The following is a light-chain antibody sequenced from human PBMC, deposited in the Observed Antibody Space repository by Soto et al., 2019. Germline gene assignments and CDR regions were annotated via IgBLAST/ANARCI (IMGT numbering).Light chain of an antibody. CDR3: AAWDVSLNGVV. CDR2: SNN. V-gene: IGLV1-44*01. J-gene: IGLJ2*01. CDR1: SSDIGSNT. Sequence: QSVLTQPPSASGTPGQRVTISCSGSSSDIGSNTVHWYQQVPGTTPKLLIYSNNQRPSGVPDRFSGSKSGTSAFLAISGLQSEDEADYYCAAWDVSLNGVVFGGGTKLTVL.